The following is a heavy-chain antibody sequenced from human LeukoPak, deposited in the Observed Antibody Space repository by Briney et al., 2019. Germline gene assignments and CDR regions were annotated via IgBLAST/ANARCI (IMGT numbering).Heavy chain of an antibody. CDR3: ARVPDSSGYWGAFDI. Sequence: SETLSLTCTVSGGSISSSSYYWGWIRQPPGKGLEWIGSIYYSGSTNYNPSLKSRVTISVDTSKNQFSLKLSSVTAADTAVYYCARVPDSSGYWGAFDIWGQGTMVTVSS. J-gene: IGHJ3*02. CDR2: IYYSGST. D-gene: IGHD3-22*01. V-gene: IGHV4-39*07. CDR1: GGSISSSSYY.